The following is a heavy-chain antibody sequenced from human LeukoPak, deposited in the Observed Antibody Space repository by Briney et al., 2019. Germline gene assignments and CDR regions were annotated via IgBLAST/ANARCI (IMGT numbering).Heavy chain of an antibody. D-gene: IGHD6-13*01. CDR2: IYYSGST. CDR1: GGSISSGGYY. J-gene: IGHJ4*02. Sequence: SQTLSLTCTVSGGSISSGGYYWSWIHQHPGKGLEWIGYIYYSGSTYYNPSLKSRVTISVDTSKNQFSLKLSSVTAADTAVYYCARARIAAAGTCDYFDYWGQGTLVTVSS. V-gene: IGHV4-31*03. CDR3: ARARIAAAGTCDYFDY.